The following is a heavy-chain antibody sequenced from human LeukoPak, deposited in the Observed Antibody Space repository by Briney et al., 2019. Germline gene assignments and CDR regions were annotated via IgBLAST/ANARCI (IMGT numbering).Heavy chain of an antibody. CDR2: ISGSGGST. J-gene: IGHJ4*02. V-gene: IGHV3-23*01. CDR1: GFTFSSYA. CDR3: AKAHIVVVVAATLDY. D-gene: IGHD2-15*01. Sequence: GGSLRLSCAASGFTFSSYAMSWVRQAPGKGLEWVSAISGSGGSTYYADSVKGRFTISRDNSKNTLYLQMNSLRAEDTAVYYCAKAHIVVVVAATLDYWGQGTLVTVSS.